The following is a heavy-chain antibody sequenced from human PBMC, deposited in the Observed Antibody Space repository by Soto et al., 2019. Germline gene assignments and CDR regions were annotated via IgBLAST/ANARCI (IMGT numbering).Heavy chain of an antibody. CDR3: ASLYYYGSESYYSLDY. J-gene: IGHJ4*02. V-gene: IGHV1-8*01. CDR2: MNTNSGNT. D-gene: IGHD3-10*01. Sequence: QVQLVQSGAAVKKPGASVKGSCKASGYTFTSYDINWVRQATGQGLERKGWMNTNSGNTGYAQKVNGRVTMTRNTSRRTAYMELGSLRSEDTDVYYFASLYYYGSESYYSLDYWGQGTLVTVSS. CDR1: GYTFTSYD.